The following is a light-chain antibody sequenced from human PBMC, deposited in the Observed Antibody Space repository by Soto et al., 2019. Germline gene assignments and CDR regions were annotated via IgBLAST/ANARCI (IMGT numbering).Light chain of an antibody. CDR1: SNDVGGYNY. CDR3: CSYAGTYWV. Sequence: QSALTQPRSVSGSPGQSVTSTCTGTSNDVGGYNYVSWFQQHPGKVPKLMVYDVSYRPSGVPDRFSGSKSGNTASLTISGLQADDEGDYYCCSYAGTYWVFGGGTKLTVL. V-gene: IGLV2-11*01. CDR2: DVS. J-gene: IGLJ3*02.